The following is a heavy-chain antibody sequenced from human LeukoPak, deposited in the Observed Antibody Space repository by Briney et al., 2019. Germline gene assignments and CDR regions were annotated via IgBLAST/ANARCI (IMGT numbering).Heavy chain of an antibody. CDR2: IIPIFGTA. CDR3: ASVYKHGMDV. CDR1: GGTFSSYA. Sequence: ASVKVSCKASGGTFSSYAISWVRQAPGQGLEWMGGIIPIFGTANYAQKFQGRVTVTRDTSTSTVHMELSGLRSEDTAVYYCASVYKHGMDVWGQGTTVTVSS. D-gene: IGHD5-24*01. V-gene: IGHV1-69*05. J-gene: IGHJ6*02.